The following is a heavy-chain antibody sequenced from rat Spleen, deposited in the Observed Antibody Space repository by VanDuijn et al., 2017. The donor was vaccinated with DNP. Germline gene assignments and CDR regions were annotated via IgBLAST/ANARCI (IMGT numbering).Heavy chain of an antibody. J-gene: IGHJ2*01. D-gene: IGHD1-4*01. CDR1: GFTFNNYW. CDR2: ITNTGDVS. V-gene: IGHV5-31*01. Sequence: EVQLVESGGGLVQPGRSLKLSCVASGFTFNNYWMTWIRQAPGKGLEWVASITNTGDVSYYSDSVKGRFSISRDNTKSTLYLQVNSLRSEDTATYFCAGRPPPTRGPFDYWGQGVTVTVSS. CDR3: AGRPPPTRGPFDY.